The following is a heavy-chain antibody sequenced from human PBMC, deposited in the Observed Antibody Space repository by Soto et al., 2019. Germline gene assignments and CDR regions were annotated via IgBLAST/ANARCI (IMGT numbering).Heavy chain of an antibody. CDR2: ISYDGSNK. CDR1: GFTFSSYA. Sequence: PGGSLRFSCAASGFTFSSYAMHWVRQAPGKGMEWVAVISYDGSNKYYADSVKGRFTISRDNSKNTLYLQMNSLRAEDTAVYYYASGMSQIMYYFDFPGQGTSVTGSS. J-gene: IGHJ4*01. D-gene: IGHD3-16*01. CDR3: ASGMSQIMYYFDF. V-gene: IGHV3-30-3*01.